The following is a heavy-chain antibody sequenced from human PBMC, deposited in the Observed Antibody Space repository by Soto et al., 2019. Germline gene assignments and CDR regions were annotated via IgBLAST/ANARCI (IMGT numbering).Heavy chain of an antibody. V-gene: IGHV3-48*02. CDR1: GFTFSSYS. D-gene: IGHD4-17*01. CDR2: ISSSSSTI. Sequence: GGSLRLSCAASGFTFSSYSMNWVRQAPGKGLEWVSYISSSSSTIYYADSVKGRFTISRDNAKNSLYLQMNSLRDEDTAVYYCARDGYGDYPYYYYYGMDVWGQGTTVTVSS. J-gene: IGHJ6*02. CDR3: ARDGYGDYPYYYYYGMDV.